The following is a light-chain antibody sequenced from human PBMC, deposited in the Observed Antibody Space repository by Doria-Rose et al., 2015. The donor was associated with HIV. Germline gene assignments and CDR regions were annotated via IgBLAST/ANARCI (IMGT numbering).Light chain of an antibody. V-gene: IGKV1-39*01. Sequence: DIQLTQSPSSLSASVGDRVTITCRASQNISNYLNWYQQKPGKAPKLLIYTASSFQSGVPSRFSGSGSGTGFTLTINSLQPEDFAGYYCQQSYSTPRTFGQGTKVEIK. J-gene: IGKJ1*01. CDR2: TAS. CDR1: QNISNY. CDR3: QQSYSTPRT.